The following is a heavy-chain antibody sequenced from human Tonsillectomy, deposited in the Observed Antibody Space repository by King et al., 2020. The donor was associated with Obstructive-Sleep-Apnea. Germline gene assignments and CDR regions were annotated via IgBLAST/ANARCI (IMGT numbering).Heavy chain of an antibody. Sequence: VQLVESGAEVKKPGESLKISCEGSGYSFTNYWIAWVRQMPGKGLEWLGIFYPGDSDSRYGPSFRGQVTISVDKSINTAYLQLSSLKASDTAMYYCARRGSLSIGWVQFDYWGQGTLVTVSS. V-gene: IGHV5-51*01. CDR1: GYSFTNYW. J-gene: IGHJ4*02. CDR3: ARRGSLSIGWVQFDY. D-gene: IGHD6-19*01. CDR2: FYPGDSDS.